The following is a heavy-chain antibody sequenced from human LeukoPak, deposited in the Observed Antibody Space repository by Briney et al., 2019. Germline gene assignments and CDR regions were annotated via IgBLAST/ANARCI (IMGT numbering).Heavy chain of an antibody. J-gene: IGHJ4*02. V-gene: IGHV3-23*01. CDR3: AKVLSGSQDY. D-gene: IGHD1-26*01. Sequence: PGGSLRLSCAASGFTFSGYAMSWVRQAPGKGLKWLSTITGGAENTYYADSVKGRFTISRDNSKNTVYLQMNSLRGEDTAVYYCAKVLSGSQDYWGQGTLVTVSS. CDR1: GFTFSGYA. CDR2: ITGGAENT.